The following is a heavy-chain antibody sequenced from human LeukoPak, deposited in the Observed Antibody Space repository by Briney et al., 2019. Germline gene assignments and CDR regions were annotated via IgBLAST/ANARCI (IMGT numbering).Heavy chain of an antibody. V-gene: IGHV1-2*02. CDR2: IHPNGRDT. CDR1: GYTFIDHH. CDR3: SAHYGPGPV. Sequence: PEASVKVSCKAPGYTFIDHHILWVRQAPGQGLEWMGWIHPNGRDTQYAQKFQDRMTMTTDTSITTAYMELHSVTSDGTAVYYCSAHYGPGPVWGQGTLITASS. J-gene: IGHJ4*02. D-gene: IGHD3-10*01.